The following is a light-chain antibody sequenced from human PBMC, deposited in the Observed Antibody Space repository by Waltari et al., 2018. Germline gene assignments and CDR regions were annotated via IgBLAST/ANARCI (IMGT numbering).Light chain of an antibody. Sequence: EIVLTQSPGTLSLSPGDSATLSCRTSQSVTRALAWYQHKPGQAPRLLIYGASNRATGIPDRFSGSGSGTDFSLTISSLEPEDFAVYYCQHYLRLPVTFGQGTKVEVK. CDR3: QHYLRLPVT. CDR1: QSVTRA. J-gene: IGKJ1*01. CDR2: GAS. V-gene: IGKV3-20*01.